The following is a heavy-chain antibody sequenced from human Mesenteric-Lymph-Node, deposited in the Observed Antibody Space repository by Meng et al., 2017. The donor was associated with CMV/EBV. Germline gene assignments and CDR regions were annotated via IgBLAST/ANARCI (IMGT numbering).Heavy chain of an antibody. CDR1: GYTFASYD. D-gene: IGHD2-2*01. J-gene: IGHJ6*02. Sequence: ASVKVSCKASGYTFASYDINWVRQATGQGLEWMGWLNPSNGYTTHAQKFQGRVTITRNTSISTAYMELSSLRSEDRAVYYCAREGIVVVPATGTYYNYGMDVWGQGTTVTVSS. V-gene: IGHV1-8*03. CDR3: AREGIVVVPATGTYYNYGMDV. CDR2: LNPSNGYT.